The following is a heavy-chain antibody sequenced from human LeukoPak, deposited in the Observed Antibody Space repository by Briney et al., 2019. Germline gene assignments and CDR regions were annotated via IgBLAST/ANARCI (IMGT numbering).Heavy chain of an antibody. V-gene: IGHV1-2*06. Sequence: KPGESLKISCKASGYTFTGYYMHWVRQAPGQGLEWMERINPNSGGTNYAQKFQGRVTMTRDTSISTAYMELSRLRSDDTAVYYCARGGIVVVVAAPLLFDYWGQGTLVTVSS. CDR3: ARGGIVVVVAAPLLFDY. CDR2: INPNSGGT. J-gene: IGHJ4*02. D-gene: IGHD2-15*01. CDR1: GYTFTGYY.